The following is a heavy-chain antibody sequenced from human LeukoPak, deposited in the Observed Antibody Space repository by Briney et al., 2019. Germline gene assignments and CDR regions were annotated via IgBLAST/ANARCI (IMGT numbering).Heavy chain of an antibody. V-gene: IGHV4-39*07. CDR3: ARGGIFGVLFDY. D-gene: IGHD3-3*01. CDR2: IYHSGST. J-gene: IGHJ4*02. Sequence: SETLSLTCTVSGGSISSGSYYWSWIRQPAGKGLEWIGSIYHSGSTYYNPSLESRVTISVDTSKNQFSLKLSSVTAADTAVYYCARGGIFGVLFDYWGQGTLVTVSS. CDR1: GGSISSGSYY.